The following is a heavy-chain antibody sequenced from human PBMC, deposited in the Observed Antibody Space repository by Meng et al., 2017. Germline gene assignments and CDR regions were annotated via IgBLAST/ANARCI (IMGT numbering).Heavy chain of an antibody. J-gene: IGHJ4*02. D-gene: IGHD3-16*02. CDR1: GFTFSSYW. CDR2: IKQDGSEK. CDR3: ASQKNTYYDYVWGSYRTFGFDY. V-gene: IGHV3-7*01. Sequence: LTGAASGFTFSSYWMSWVRQAPGKGLEWVANIKQDGSEKYYVDSVKGRFTISRDDAKNSLYLQMNSLRAEDTAVYYCASQKNTYYDYVWGSYRTFGFDYWGQGTLVTVSS.